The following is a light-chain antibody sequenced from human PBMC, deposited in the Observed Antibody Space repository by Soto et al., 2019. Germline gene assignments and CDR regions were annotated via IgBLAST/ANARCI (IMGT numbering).Light chain of an antibody. V-gene: IGLV2-14*01. J-gene: IGLJ1*01. Sequence: QSVLTQPASVSGSPGQGMTISCTGTSSDVGGYNYVSWYQQHPGKAPKLMIYEVSNRPSGVSDRFSGSKSGNTASLTISGLQAEDEADYYCTSYTSSNTPVFGTGTKATV. CDR3: TSYTSSNTPV. CDR1: SSDVGGYNY. CDR2: EVS.